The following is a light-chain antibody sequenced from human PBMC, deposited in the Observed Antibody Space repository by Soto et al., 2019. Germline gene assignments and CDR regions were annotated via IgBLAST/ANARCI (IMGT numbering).Light chain of an antibody. J-gene: IGKJ1*01. CDR1: QSISTY. CDR2: ATS. Sequence: DIQMTQSPSSLSASAGDRVTITCRASQSISTYLIWYQQKPGKAPKLLIYATSSLQSGVPSRFSGSGSGTDFTLTISSLQPEDFATYYCQQSYSTPPGTFGQGTKV. V-gene: IGKV1-39*01. CDR3: QQSYSTPPGT.